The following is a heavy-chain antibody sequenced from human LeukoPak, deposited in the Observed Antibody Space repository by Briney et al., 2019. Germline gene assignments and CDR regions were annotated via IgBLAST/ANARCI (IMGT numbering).Heavy chain of an antibody. CDR3: ATIPVYNSGSYHFDY. CDR1: GGSIRSDRHY. Sequence: SETLSLTCTVSGGSIRSDRHYWGWVRQTPGKGLEWIGSIHYSGRASYNPSFRSRLTMSVDTSKSQFSLTLTSVTAADTAVYYCATIPVYNSGSYHFDYWGQGTLVAVSS. CDR2: IHYSGRA. J-gene: IGHJ4*02. D-gene: IGHD3-10*01. V-gene: IGHV4-39*07.